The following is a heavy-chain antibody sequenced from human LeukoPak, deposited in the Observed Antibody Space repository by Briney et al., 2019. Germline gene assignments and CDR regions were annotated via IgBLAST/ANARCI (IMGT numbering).Heavy chain of an antibody. J-gene: IGHJ6*02. Sequence: GGSLRLTCAASGFTFSCYSMNWVRQAPGKGLEWVSSISSSSSYIYYADSVKGRFTISRDNAKNSLYLQMNSLRAEDTAVYYCARDPLTLYSSGMDVWGQGTTATVSS. V-gene: IGHV3-21*01. CDR2: ISSSSSYI. CDR1: GFTFSCYS. CDR3: ARDPLTLYSSGMDV. D-gene: IGHD6-19*01.